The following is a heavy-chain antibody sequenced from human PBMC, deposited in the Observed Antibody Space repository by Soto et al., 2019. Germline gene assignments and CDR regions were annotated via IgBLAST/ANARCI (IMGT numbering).Heavy chain of an antibody. Sequence: SETLSLTCAVYGGSFSGYYWSWIRQPPGKGLEWIGEINHSGSTNYNPSLKSRVTISVDTSKNQFSLKLSSVTAADTAVYYCARVWVVVVPAAMLDYCCMDVWDQGTTVTVSS. D-gene: IGHD2-2*01. CDR2: INHSGST. CDR3: ARVWVVVVPAAMLDYCCMDV. V-gene: IGHV4-34*01. J-gene: IGHJ6*02. CDR1: GGSFSGYY.